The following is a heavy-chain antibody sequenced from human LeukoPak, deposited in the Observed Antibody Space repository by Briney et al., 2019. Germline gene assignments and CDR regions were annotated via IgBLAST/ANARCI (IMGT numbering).Heavy chain of an antibody. D-gene: IGHD2-2*01. J-gene: IGHJ5*02. CDR3: VRVALVAVPAAGGSFNWFDP. CDR2: INSDGSST. CDR1: GFTFSSYW. V-gene: IGHV3-74*01. Sequence: QPGGSLRLSCAASGFTFSSYWMHWVRQAPGKGLVWVSRINSDGSSTSYADSVKGRFTISRDNAKNTLYLQMKSLRAEDTAVYYCVRVALVAVPAAGGSFNWFDPWGQGTLVTVSS.